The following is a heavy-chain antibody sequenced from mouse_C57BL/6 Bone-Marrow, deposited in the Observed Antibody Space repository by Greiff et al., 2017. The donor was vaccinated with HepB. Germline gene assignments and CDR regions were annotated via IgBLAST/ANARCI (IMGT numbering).Heavy chain of an antibody. CDR3: AVYGNYDY. J-gene: IGHJ2*01. Sequence: QVQLQQSGPELVKPGASVKISCKASGYAFSSSWMNWVKQRPGKGLEWIGRIYPGDGDTNYNGKFKGKATLTAGKSSSTAYMQLSSLTSEDSAVCFCAVYGNYDYWGQGTTLTVSS. CDR1: GYAFSSSW. D-gene: IGHD2-1*01. V-gene: IGHV1-82*01. CDR2: IYPGDGDT.